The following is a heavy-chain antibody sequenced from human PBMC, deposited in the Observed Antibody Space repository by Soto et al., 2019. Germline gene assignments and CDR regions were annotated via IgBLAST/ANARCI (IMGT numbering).Heavy chain of an antibody. CDR3: AKVRGDYIWGSSRGGFAY. Sequence: EVQLLESGGGLVQPGGSLRLSCAASGFTFSSYAMSWVRQAPGKGLEWVSAISGGGGSTYYADSVKGRFTISRDNSKNTFYLQMSGLRAEDTAVYYWAKVRGDYIWGSSRGGFAYWGQGTLVTVSS. J-gene: IGHJ4*02. CDR1: GFTFSSYA. D-gene: IGHD3-16*02. CDR2: ISGGGGST. V-gene: IGHV3-23*01.